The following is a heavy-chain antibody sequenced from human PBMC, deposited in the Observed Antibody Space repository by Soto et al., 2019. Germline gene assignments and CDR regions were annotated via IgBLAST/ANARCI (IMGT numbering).Heavy chain of an antibody. CDR1: GGSVSSSSYY. Sequence: SETLSLTCSVSGGSVSSSSYYWGWIRQPPGKGLERIGSIYYSGSTNYNPSLKSRVTISVDTSKNQFSLKLSSVTAADTAVYYFSRGSIPSSSRRDSPGYYMDVWGKGTTVTVSS. J-gene: IGHJ6*03. CDR2: IYYSGST. D-gene: IGHD6-6*01. CDR3: SRGSIPSSSRRDSPGYYMDV. V-gene: IGHV4-39*07.